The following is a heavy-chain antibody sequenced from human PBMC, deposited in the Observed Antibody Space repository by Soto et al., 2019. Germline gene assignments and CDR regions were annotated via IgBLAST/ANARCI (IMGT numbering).Heavy chain of an antibody. V-gene: IGHV3-23*01. CDR2: ISDTGDST. D-gene: IGHD5-18*01. Sequence: EVQLLESGGDLVQPGGSLRLSCAASGFTFSNYAMSWVRQAPGKGLEWVSTISDTGDSTYYADSVRGRFTISRDNSKNTLYLQMVSLRAEDTAVFFCAKRPLSRNPRLTLDTCFDYWGQGALVTVSS. J-gene: IGHJ4*02. CDR1: GFTFSNYA. CDR3: AKRPLSRNPRLTLDTCFDY.